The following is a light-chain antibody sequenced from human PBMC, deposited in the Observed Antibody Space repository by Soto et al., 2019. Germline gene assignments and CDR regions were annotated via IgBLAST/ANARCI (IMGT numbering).Light chain of an antibody. CDR1: SSDVGGYNY. V-gene: IGLV2-14*03. CDR3: CSYTSSSTPVV. CDR2: DVS. Sequence: QSALTQPASVSGSPGQSITISCTGTSSDVGGYNYVSWYQQHPGKAPKLMIYDVSIRPSGVSNRFSGSKSGNTASLTISGLQAEDEADYYCCSYTSSSTPVVFGGGTQLTVL. J-gene: IGLJ2*01.